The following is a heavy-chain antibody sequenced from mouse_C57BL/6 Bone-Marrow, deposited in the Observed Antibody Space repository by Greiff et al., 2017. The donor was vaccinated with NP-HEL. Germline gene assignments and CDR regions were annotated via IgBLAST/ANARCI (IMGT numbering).Heavy chain of an antibody. D-gene: IGHD2-1*01. Sequence: EVMLVESGGGLVKPGGSLKLSCAASGFTFSSYAMSWVRQTPEKRLEWVATISDGGSYTYYPDNVKGRFTISRANAKNNLYLQMSHLKSEDTAMYYCARDVYYGNLAWFAYWGQGTLVTVSA. CDR2: ISDGGSYT. J-gene: IGHJ3*01. CDR1: GFTFSSYA. CDR3: ARDVYYGNLAWFAY. V-gene: IGHV5-4*01.